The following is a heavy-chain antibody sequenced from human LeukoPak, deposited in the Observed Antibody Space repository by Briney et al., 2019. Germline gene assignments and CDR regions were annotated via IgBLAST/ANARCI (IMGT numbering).Heavy chain of an antibody. CDR2: INPSGGST. D-gene: IGHD6-6*01. V-gene: IGHV1-46*03. CDR3: AAPGEQLVDFDY. J-gene: IGHJ4*02. Sequence: ASVKVSCKASGYTFTSYYMHWVRQAPGQGLEWMGIINPSGGSTSYAQKFQGRVTITADKSTSTAYMELSSLRSEDTAVYYCAAPGEQLVDFDYWGQGTLVTVSS. CDR1: GYTFTSYY.